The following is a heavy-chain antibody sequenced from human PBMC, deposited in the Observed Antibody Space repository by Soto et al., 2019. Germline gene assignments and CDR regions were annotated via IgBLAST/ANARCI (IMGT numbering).Heavy chain of an antibody. CDR3: AKDQGDY. CDR1: GFTFSSYG. V-gene: IGHV3-30*18. J-gene: IGHJ4*02. Sequence: QVQLVESGGGVVQPGRSLRLSCAASGFTFSSYGMHWVRQAPGKGLEWVAVISYDGSNKYYADSVKGRFTISRDNSKNTLYLQMNSLRAEDKAVYYCAKDQGDYWGQGTLVTVCS. CDR2: ISYDGSNK.